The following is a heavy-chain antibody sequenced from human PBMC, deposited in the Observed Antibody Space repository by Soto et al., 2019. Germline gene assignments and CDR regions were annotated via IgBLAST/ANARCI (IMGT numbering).Heavy chain of an antibody. V-gene: IGHV1-2*02. CDR3: AKYPFPAEANWNDGHNYFDP. Sequence: ASVKVSCKASGYTFTGYHVHRVRQAPGQGLEWMGWINPNGGGTIYAQRFQGRVTMTRDTSLSTAYMELSRLTSDDTAVYYCAKYPFPAEANWNDGHNYFDPWGQGTQVTVSS. CDR2: INPNGGGT. J-gene: IGHJ5*02. D-gene: IGHD1-1*01. CDR1: GYTFTGYH.